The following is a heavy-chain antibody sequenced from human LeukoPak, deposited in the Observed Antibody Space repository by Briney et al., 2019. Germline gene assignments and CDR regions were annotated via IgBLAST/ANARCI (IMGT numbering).Heavy chain of an antibody. CDR1: GFTFSDYY. Sequence: GSLRLSCAASGFTFSDYYMSWVRQAPGKGLEWVSVIYSGGSTYYADSVKGRFTISRDNSKNTVYLQMNSLRVEDTAVYYCARGLDYGLALYVWGQGTMVTVSS. CDR2: IYSGGST. CDR3: ARGLDYGLALYV. V-gene: IGHV3-53*01. J-gene: IGHJ3*01. D-gene: IGHD4-17*01.